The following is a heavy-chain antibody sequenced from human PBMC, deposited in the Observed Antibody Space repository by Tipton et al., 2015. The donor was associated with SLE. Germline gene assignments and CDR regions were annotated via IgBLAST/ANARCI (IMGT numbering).Heavy chain of an antibody. J-gene: IGHJ5*02. D-gene: IGHD6-6*01. CDR1: GFTFSDYY. Sequence: QSGAEVKTPGASMKVSCKASGFTFSDYYVHWVRQAPGQGLEWMGRINLDIGGVNYAQNFQGRVTLNRDTSLNTAYMELRNLRFDDTAVYCCARSDGTAARNWFDPWGQGTLVTVSS. V-gene: IGHV1-2*06. CDR2: INLDIGGV. CDR3: ARSDGTAARNWFDP.